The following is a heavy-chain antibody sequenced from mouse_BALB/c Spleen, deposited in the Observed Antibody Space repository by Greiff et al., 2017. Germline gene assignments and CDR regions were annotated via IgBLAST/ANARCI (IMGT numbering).Heavy chain of an antibody. V-gene: IGHV1-87*01. CDR1: GYTFTSYW. D-gene: IGHD2-4*01. Sequence: VKLQQSGAELARPGASVKLSCKASGYTFTSYWMQWVKQRPGQGLEWIGAIYPGDGDTRYTQKFKGKATLTADKSSSTAYMQLSSLASEDSAVYYCASRHYDRPFDYWGQGTTLTVSS. CDR2: IYPGDGDT. J-gene: IGHJ2*01. CDR3: ASRHYDRPFDY.